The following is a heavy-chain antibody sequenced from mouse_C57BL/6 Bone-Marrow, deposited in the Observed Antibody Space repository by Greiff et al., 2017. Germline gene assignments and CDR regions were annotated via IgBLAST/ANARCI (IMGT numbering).Heavy chain of an antibody. CDR1: GYTFTSYW. J-gene: IGHJ3*01. D-gene: IGHD2-2*01. V-gene: IGHV1-59*01. CDR2: IDPSDSYT. CDR3: ARDGYVWFAY. Sequence: VQLQQPGAELVRPGTSVKLSCKASGYTFTSYWMHWVKQRPGQGLEWIGVIDPSDSYTNYNQKFKGKATLTVDTSSSTAYMQLSSLTSEDSAVYYCARDGYVWFAYWGQGTLVTVSA.